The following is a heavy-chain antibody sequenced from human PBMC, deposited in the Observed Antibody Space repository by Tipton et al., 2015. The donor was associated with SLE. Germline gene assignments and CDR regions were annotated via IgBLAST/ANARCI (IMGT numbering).Heavy chain of an antibody. Sequence: SLRLSCAASGFTSSSYAMNWVRQVPGKGLEWVSSIDWNGGRTAYADSVKGRFTVSRDNAKNSLYLQMNSLRAEDTAFYYCARHLEPYGMDVWGRGTTLTVSS. CDR2: IDWNGGRT. CDR1: GFTSSSYA. V-gene: IGHV3-20*04. D-gene: IGHD5-24*01. CDR3: ARHLEPYGMDV. J-gene: IGHJ6*02.